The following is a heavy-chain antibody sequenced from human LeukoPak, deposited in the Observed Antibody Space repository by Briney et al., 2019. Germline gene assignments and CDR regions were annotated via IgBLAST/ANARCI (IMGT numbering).Heavy chain of an antibody. D-gene: IGHD1-26*01. CDR3: ARAAYYVGWFDP. J-gene: IGHJ5*02. Sequence: SETLSLTCTVSGGSISSSSYYWGWIRQPPGKGLEWIGSIYYSGSTYYNPSLKSRVAISVDTSKNQFSLKLSSVTAADTAVYYCARAAYYVGWFDPWGQGTLVTVSS. CDR2: IYYSGST. V-gene: IGHV4-39*07. CDR1: GGSISSSSYY.